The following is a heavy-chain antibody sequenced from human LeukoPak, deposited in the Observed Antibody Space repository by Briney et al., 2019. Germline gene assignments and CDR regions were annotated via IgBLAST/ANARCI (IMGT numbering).Heavy chain of an antibody. D-gene: IGHD2-21*02. J-gene: IGHJ4*02. Sequence: GGSLRLSCAASGFTVGSNYMSWVRKAPGKGLEWVSVIYSGGKTFYADSVKGRFTISRDNSKNTLYLQMNSLRAEDTAVYYCARGDPGAYWGQGTLVTVSS. V-gene: IGHV3-53*01. CDR1: GFTVGSNY. CDR2: IYSGGKT. CDR3: ARGDPGAY.